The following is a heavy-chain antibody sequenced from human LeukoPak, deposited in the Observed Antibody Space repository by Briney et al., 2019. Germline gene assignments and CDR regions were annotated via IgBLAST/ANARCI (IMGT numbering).Heavy chain of an antibody. CDR3: ARDGGTAMVTEY. V-gene: IGHV3-23*01. Sequence: GGSLRLSCAASGFTFSSYAMSWVRRAPGKGLEWVSAISGSGGSTYYADSVKGRFTISRDNAKNTLYLQMNSLRAEDTAVYYCARDGGTAMVTEYWGQGTLVTVSS. J-gene: IGHJ4*02. CDR1: GFTFSSYA. CDR2: ISGSGGST. D-gene: IGHD5-18*01.